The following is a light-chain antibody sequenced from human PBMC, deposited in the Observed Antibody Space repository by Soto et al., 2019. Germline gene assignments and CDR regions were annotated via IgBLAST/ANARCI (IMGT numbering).Light chain of an antibody. CDR1: SIDVGDSDF. CDR2: VVT. CDR3: SSFAATHTYI. V-gene: IGLV2-11*01. J-gene: IGLJ1*01. Sequence: SVLTQPRSVSGSPGQSVTISCTGTSIDVGDSDFVSWYQQHPGKAPKLMIYVVTKRPSGVPDRFSGSKSGNTASLTISGLQDGDEADYYCSSFAATHTYIFGTGTKVTVL.